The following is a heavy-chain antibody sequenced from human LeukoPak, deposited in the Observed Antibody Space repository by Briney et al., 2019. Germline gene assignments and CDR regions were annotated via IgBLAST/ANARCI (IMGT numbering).Heavy chain of an antibody. CDR2: IIPIFGTA. V-gene: IGHV1-69*13. CDR3: ASNGGYVGYYFDY. J-gene: IGHJ4*02. Sequence: ASVKVSCKASGGIFSSYAISWVRQAPGQGLEWMGGIIPIFGTANYAQKFQGRVTITADESTSTAYMELSSLRSEDTAVYYCASNGGYVGYYFDYWGQGTLVTVSS. CDR1: GGIFSSYA. D-gene: IGHD5-12*01.